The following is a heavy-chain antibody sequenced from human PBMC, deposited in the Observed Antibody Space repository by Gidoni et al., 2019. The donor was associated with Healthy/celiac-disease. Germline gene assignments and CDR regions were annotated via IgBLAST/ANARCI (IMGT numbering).Heavy chain of an antibody. CDR3: ARGGYCSGGSCDPYDSSGYYHSYFDY. V-gene: IGHV1-69*06. D-gene: IGHD2-15*01. CDR1: GGTFSSYA. Sequence: QVQLVQSGAEVKKPGSSVKVSCKASGGTFSSYAISWVRQAPGQGLEWMGGIIPIFGTANYAQKFQGRVTITADKSTSTAYMELSSLRSEDTAVYYCARGGYCSGGSCDPYDSSGYYHSYFDYWGQGTLVTVSS. J-gene: IGHJ4*02. CDR2: IIPIFGTA.